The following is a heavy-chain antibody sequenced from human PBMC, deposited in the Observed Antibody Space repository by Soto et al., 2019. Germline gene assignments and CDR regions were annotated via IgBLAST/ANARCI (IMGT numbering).Heavy chain of an antibody. V-gene: IGHV3-23*04. CDR2: ISGSGGST. D-gene: IGHD6-19*01. CDR1: GFTFSSYA. J-gene: IGHJ4*02. Sequence: EVHLVESGGGLVQPVGSLRLSCAASGFTFSSYAMSWVRQAPGKGLEWVSAISGSGGSTYYADSVKGRFTISRDNSKNTLYLQMNSLRAEDTAVYYCAKDLSRGWLVGDFDYWCQGTLVTVSS. CDR3: AKDLSRGWLVGDFDY.